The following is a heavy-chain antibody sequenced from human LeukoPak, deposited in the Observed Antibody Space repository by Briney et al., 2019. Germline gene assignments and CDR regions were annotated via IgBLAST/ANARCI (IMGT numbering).Heavy chain of an antibody. CDR3: ARVEMATIPSFDY. CDR1: GGSISINDFY. CDR2: IYYTGGT. Sequence: PSQTLSLTCTVSGGSISINDFYWNWIRQPPGKGLEWIGFIYYTGGTYYNPSLKSRVTISVDTSKNQFSLKLSSVTAADTAVYYCARVEMATIPSFDYWGQGTLVTVSS. V-gene: IGHV4-30-4*01. J-gene: IGHJ4*02. D-gene: IGHD5-24*01.